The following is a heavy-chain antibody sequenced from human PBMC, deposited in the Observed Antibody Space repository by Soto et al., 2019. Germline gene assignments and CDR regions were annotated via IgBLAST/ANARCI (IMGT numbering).Heavy chain of an antibody. D-gene: IGHD2-15*01. CDR3: ARASDVYVSHSAVYFNF. CDR1: GFTVSSNY. V-gene: IGHV3-53*01. Sequence: PWGSLRLSCVASGFTVSSNYMSWVRQAPGKWLEWVSVIYSDDSTYYADSVKGRFTISRDNAKNTLHLQMNTLRAEDTAVYYCARASDVYVSHSAVYFNFWGQGTLVTVSS. J-gene: IGHJ4*02. CDR2: IYSDDST.